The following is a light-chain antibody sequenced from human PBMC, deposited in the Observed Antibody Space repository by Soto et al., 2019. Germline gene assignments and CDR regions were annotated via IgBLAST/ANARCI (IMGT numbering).Light chain of an antibody. CDR2: DAS. J-gene: IGKJ3*01. CDR1: QDITKY. CDR3: QHYDNLPLT. V-gene: IGKV1-33*01. Sequence: DIQMTQSPSSLAASVGDRVTITCQASQDITKYLNWYQQKPGIAPKVLISDASNLETGVPPRFSGSGSGTEFTLTISGLQPEVFAAYDCQHYDNLPLTFVPGSEVEIK.